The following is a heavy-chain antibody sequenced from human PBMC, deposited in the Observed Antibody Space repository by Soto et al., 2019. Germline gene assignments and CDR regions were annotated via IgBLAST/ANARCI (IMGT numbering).Heavy chain of an antibody. J-gene: IGHJ4*02. Sequence: QVQLVQSGAEVKKPGASVKVSCKASGYTFTSYGISWVRQAPGQGLEWMGWISAYNGNTNYAQKLQGRVTMXXDXSXXTAYMELRSLRSDDTAVYYCARDLGTFFYAHLFDYWGQGTLVTVSS. CDR3: ARDLGTFFYAHLFDY. V-gene: IGHV1-18*01. D-gene: IGHD3-16*01. CDR2: ISAYNGNT. CDR1: GYTFTSYG.